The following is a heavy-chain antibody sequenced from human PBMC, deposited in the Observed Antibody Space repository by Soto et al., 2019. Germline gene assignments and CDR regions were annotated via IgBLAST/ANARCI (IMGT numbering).Heavy chain of an antibody. CDR1: GYTFTSYG. J-gene: IGHJ6*02. CDR3: ARDTLVSARPICYYGMDV. D-gene: IGHD6-6*01. V-gene: IGHV1-18*01. Sequence: ASVKVSCKASGYTFTSYGISWVRQAPGQGLEWMGWISAYNGNTNYAQKLQGRVTMTTDTSTSTAYMELRSLRSDDTAVYYCARDTLVSARPICYYGMDVWGQGTTVTVSS. CDR2: ISAYNGNT.